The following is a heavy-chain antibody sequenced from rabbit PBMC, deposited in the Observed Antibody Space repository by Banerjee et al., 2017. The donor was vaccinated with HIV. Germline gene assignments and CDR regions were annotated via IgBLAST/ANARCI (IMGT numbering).Heavy chain of an antibody. V-gene: IGHV1S40*01. Sequence: QSLEESGGDLVKPGASLTLTCTASGFSFSSSYWICWVRQAPGKGLEWIGCIYTDSRGSTYYASWAKGRFTISKTSSTTVTLQMTSLTAADTATYFCARAVKTFNYAPDLWGPGTLVTVS. CDR1: GFSFSSSYW. D-gene: IGHD4-2*01. CDR2: IYTDSRGST. J-gene: IGHJ4*01. CDR3: ARAVKTFNYAPDL.